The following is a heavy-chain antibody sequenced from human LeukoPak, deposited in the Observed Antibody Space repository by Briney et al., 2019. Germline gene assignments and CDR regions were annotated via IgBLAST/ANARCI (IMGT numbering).Heavy chain of an antibody. CDR3: ARGYCSSTSCSFDY. J-gene: IGHJ4*02. D-gene: IGHD2-2*01. CDR1: GFTVSSYS. Sequence: GGSLRLSCAASGFTVSSYSMNWVRQAPGKGLEWVSSISSSSSNIYYADSVKGRFTISRDNAKNSLYLQMNSLRAEDTAVYYCARGYCSSTSCSFDYWGQGTLVTVSS. V-gene: IGHV3-21*01. CDR2: ISSSSSNI.